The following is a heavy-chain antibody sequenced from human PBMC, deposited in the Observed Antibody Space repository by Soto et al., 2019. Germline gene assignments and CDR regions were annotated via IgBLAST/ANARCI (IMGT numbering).Heavy chain of an antibody. J-gene: IGHJ5*02. V-gene: IGHV5-51*01. D-gene: IGHD2-2*01. CDR3: ARHPRPANSHLSPRFDP. Sequence: GESLKISCKGSGYSFTSYWIGWVRQMPGKGLEWMGIIYPGDSDTRYSPSFQGQVTISADKSISTAYLQWSSLKASDTAIYYCARHPRPANSHLSPRFDPWGQGTLVTVSS. CDR1: GYSFTSYW. CDR2: IYPGDSDT.